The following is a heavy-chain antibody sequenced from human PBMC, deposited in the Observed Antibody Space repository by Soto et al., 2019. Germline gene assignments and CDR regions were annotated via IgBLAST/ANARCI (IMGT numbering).Heavy chain of an antibody. CDR2: IYYSGST. Sequence: PSETLSLTCTVSGGSISSYYWSWIRQPPGKGLEWIGYIYYSGSTNYNPSLKSRVTISVDTSKNQFSLKLSSVTAADTAVYYCARDGRAYGDSSWFDPWGQGTLVTVS. D-gene: IGHD4-17*01. CDR3: ARDGRAYGDSSWFDP. J-gene: IGHJ5*02. CDR1: GGSISSYY. V-gene: IGHV4-59*01.